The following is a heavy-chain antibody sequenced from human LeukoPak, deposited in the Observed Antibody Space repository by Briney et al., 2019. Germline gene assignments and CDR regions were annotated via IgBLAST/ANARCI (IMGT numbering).Heavy chain of an antibody. CDR2: IKHDGSEKQDGREL. Sequence: GGSLRLSCAASGFTFIQYWMSWVRQAPGKGLEWVAIIKHDGSEKQDGRELNDVDSVKRRIPISRDNAKKSLYLQMNSLRAEDTALYYCARSGWRVDSFHLYMDVWGKGTTVTVSS. CDR3: ARSGWRVDSFHLYMDV. V-gene: IGHV3-7*01. D-gene: IGHD3-3*01. J-gene: IGHJ6*03. CDR1: GFTFIQYW.